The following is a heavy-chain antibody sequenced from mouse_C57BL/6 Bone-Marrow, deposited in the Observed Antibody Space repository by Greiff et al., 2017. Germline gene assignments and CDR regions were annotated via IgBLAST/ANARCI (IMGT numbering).Heavy chain of an antibody. D-gene: IGHD2-4*01. CDR2: ISYDGSN. Sequence: EVQVVESGPGLVKPSQSLSLTCSVTGYSITSGYYWNWIRQFPGNKLEWMGYISYDGSNNYNPSLKNRISITRDTSKNQFFLKLNSVTTEDTATYYCARGDDYPYFDYWGQGTLVTVSA. V-gene: IGHV3-6*01. CDR3: ARGDDYPYFDY. CDR1: GYSITSGYY. J-gene: IGHJ3*01.